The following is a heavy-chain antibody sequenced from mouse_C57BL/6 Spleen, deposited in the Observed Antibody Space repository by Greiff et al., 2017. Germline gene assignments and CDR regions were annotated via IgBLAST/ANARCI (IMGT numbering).Heavy chain of an antibody. J-gene: IGHJ3*01. V-gene: IGHV1-82*01. CDR1: GYAFSSSW. CDR2: IYPGDGDT. D-gene: IGHD1-1*01. CDR3: AREDYGSSCPLAY. Sequence: QVQLQQSGPELVKPGASVKISCKASGYAFSSSWMNWVKQRPGKGLEWIGRIYPGDGDTNYNGKFKGKATLTADKSSSTAYMQLSSLTSEDSAVYFCAREDYGSSCPLAYWGQGTLVTVSA.